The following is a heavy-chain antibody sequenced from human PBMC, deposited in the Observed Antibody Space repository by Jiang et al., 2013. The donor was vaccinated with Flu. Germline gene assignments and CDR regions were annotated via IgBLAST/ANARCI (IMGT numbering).Heavy chain of an antibody. Sequence: GISWVRQAPGQGLEWMGWISVYNGNTKYAQKFQGRVTMTTDTSTSTAYMELRSLISDDTAVYYCARDYSSSWYGDYYYYGMDVWGQGTTVTVSS. D-gene: IGHD6-13*01. V-gene: IGHV1-18*01. CDR3: ARDYSSSWYGDYYYYGMDV. J-gene: IGHJ6*02. CDR1: G. CDR2: ISVYNGNT.